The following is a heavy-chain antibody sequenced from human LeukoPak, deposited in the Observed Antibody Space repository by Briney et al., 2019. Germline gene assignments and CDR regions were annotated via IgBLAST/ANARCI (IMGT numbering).Heavy chain of an antibody. D-gene: IGHD3-22*01. J-gene: IGHJ3*02. CDR3: ARDSITMILDNASDI. CDR2: IYTSGST. V-gene: IGHV4-61*02. CDR1: GGSISSGSYY. Sequence: PSETLSLTCTVSGGSISSGSYYWSWIRQPAGKGLEWIGRIYTSGSTNCNPSLKSRVTISVDTSKNQFSLKLSSVTAADTAVYYCARDSITMILDNASDICGQGTMVTVSS.